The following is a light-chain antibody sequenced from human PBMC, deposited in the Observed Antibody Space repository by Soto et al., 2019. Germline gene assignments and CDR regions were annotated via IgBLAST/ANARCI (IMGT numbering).Light chain of an antibody. CDR1: QSVSSSY. V-gene: IGKV3-20*01. CDR2: GAS. Sequence: EIVLTQSPGTLSLSPGERATLSCRASQSVSSSYLAWYQQKPGQAPRLLIYGASSRATGIPDRFSGSGSGTDFTLTISRLEPEDFAVYYCQQYCSSPYTCSPGTMLEIK. J-gene: IGKJ2*01. CDR3: QQYCSSPYT.